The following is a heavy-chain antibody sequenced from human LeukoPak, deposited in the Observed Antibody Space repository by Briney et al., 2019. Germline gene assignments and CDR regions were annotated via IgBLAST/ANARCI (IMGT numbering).Heavy chain of an antibody. CDR2: IYYSGST. Sequence: SETLSLTCTVSGGSISSYYWSWIRQPPGKGLEWIGYIYYSGSTNYNPSLESRVTISVDTSKNQFSLKLSSVTAADTAVYYCASEAPGYCSSTSCYGGYFQHWGQGTLVTVSS. D-gene: IGHD2-2*01. V-gene: IGHV4-59*01. CDR3: ASEAPGYCSSTSCYGGYFQH. CDR1: GGSISSYY. J-gene: IGHJ1*01.